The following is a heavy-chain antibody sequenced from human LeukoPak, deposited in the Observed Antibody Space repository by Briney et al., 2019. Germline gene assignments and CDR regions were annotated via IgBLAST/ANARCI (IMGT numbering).Heavy chain of an antibody. V-gene: IGHV4-39*07. D-gene: IGHD5-12*01. Sequence: SETLSLTCSVSGGSISSSFYWDWIRQPPGKGLEWIGSLYYSGSTYYNPSLESRVTISVDTSKNQFSLKLSSVTAADTAVYYCARDGYSGNDGLWGQGTLVTVSS. CDR2: LYYSGST. CDR3: ARDGYSGNDGL. CDR1: GGSISSSFY. J-gene: IGHJ4*02.